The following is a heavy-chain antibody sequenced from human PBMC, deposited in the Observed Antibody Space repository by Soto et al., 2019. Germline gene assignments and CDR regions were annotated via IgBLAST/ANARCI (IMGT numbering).Heavy chain of an antibody. CDR2: ISYDGGLQ. CDR1: GFTFTSYG. J-gene: IGHJ4*02. V-gene: IGHV3-30*03. D-gene: IGHD5-18*01. Sequence: QAHLVESGGGVVQPGRSLRLSCAASGFTFTSYGVHWVRQAPGTRLEWVAVISYDGGLQHYADSVKGRFTISRDNSKNMVLLQMNSLRAEDTAVYYCVSDRGYGHASVPYSWGQGTLVSVFS. CDR3: VSDRGYGHASVPYS.